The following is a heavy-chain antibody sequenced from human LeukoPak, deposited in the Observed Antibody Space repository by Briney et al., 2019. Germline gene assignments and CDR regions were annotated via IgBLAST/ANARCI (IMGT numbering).Heavy chain of an antibody. Sequence: GSVKVSCKASGDTFTGYYMHWVRQAPGQGLEWMGRINPNSGGTNYARKFQGRVTMTRDTSISTAYMELSRLRSDDTAVYYCAREKMGYCSSTSCHDLDYWGQGTLVTVSS. CDR3: AREKMGYCSSTSCHDLDY. V-gene: IGHV1-2*06. CDR2: INPNSGGT. CDR1: GDTFTGYY. J-gene: IGHJ4*02. D-gene: IGHD2-2*01.